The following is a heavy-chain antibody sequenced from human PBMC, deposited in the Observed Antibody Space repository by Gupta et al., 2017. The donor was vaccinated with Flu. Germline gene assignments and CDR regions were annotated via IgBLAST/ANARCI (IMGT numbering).Heavy chain of an antibody. D-gene: IGHD4-17*01. CDR3: SRVIDDYGGNSGVFDF. J-gene: IGHJ4*02. Sequence: EVQVVESGGGSVQPGRSLRLSCWTSGSIFRDYAVNWVRQAPGKGLEWVAFIRSKDYGGTSEFAASVKGRFTLSRDDSKSIAYLQMDSLKSDDTALYYCSRVIDDYGGNSGVFDFWGRGALVTVSS. V-gene: IGHV3-49*04. CDR2: IRSKDYGGTS. CDR1: GSIFRDYA.